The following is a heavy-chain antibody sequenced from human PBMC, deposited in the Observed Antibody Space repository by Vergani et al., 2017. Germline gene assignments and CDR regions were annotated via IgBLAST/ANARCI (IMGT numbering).Heavy chain of an antibody. V-gene: IGHV3-30*18. CDR2: ISYDGSNK. CDR1: GFTFSSYG. CDR3: AKVATGTTRYYYYYMDV. J-gene: IGHJ6*03. D-gene: IGHD1-1*01. Sequence: QVQLVESGGGVVQPGRSLRLSCAASGFTFSSYGMHWVRQAPGKGLEWVAVISYDGSNKYYADSVKGRFTISRDNSKNTLYLQMNSLRAEDTAVYYCAKVATGTTRYYYYYMDVWGKXP.